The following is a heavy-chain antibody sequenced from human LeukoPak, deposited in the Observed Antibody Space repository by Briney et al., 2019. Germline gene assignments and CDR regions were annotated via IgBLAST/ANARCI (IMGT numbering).Heavy chain of an antibody. CDR2: IGTAGDT. CDR3: ARAPKLQDYGDYYYYGMDV. Sequence: GGSLRLSCAASGFTFSSYDMHRVRQATGKGLEWVSAIGTAGDTYYPGSVKGRFTISRENAKNSLYLQMNSLRAGDTAVYYCARAPKLQDYGDYYYYGMDVWGQGTTVTVSS. J-gene: IGHJ6*02. CDR1: GFTFSSYD. V-gene: IGHV3-13*01. D-gene: IGHD4-17*01.